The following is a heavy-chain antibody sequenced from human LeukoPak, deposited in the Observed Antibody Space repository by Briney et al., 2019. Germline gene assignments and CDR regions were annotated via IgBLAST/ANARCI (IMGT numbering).Heavy chain of an antibody. CDR1: GFTFSSYG. CDR2: IWYDGSNK. Sequence: GGSLRLSCAASGFTFSSYGMHWVRLAPGKGLEWVAVIWYDGSNKYYADSVKGRFTISRDNSKNTLYLQMNSLRAEDTAVYYCARDLTPYSSGPNDYWGQGTLVTVSS. V-gene: IGHV3-33*01. D-gene: IGHD6-19*01. CDR3: ARDLTPYSSGPNDY. J-gene: IGHJ4*02.